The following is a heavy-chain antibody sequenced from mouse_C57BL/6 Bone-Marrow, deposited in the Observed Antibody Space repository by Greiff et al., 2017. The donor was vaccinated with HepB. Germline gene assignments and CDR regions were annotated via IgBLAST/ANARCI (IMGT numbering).Heavy chain of an antibody. J-gene: IGHJ2*01. V-gene: IGHV5-9-1*02. CDR2: ISSGCDYI. Sequence: EVKLVESGEGLVKPGGSLKLSCAASGFTFSSYAMSWVRQTPEKRLEWVAYISSGCDYIYYADTVKGRFTISRDNARNTLYLQMSSLKSEDTAMYYCTIYYYGLYFDYWGQGTTLTVSS. D-gene: IGHD1-1*01. CDR3: TIYYYGLYFDY. CDR1: GFTFSSYA.